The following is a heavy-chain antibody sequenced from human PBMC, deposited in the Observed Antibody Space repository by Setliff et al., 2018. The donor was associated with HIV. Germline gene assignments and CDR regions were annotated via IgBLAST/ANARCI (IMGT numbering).Heavy chain of an antibody. CDR1: GFTFSSYW. Sequence: PGGSLRLSCTASGFTFSSYWMTWVRQAPGKGLEWVANIKQDGTETYYVDSVTGRFTISRDNAKNSVYLQMNSLRAGDTAVYYCARSMVRGAIFDYWGQGALVPSPQ. J-gene: IGHJ4*02. V-gene: IGHV3-7*01. D-gene: IGHD3-10*01. CDR2: IKQDGTET. CDR3: ARSMVRGAIFDY.